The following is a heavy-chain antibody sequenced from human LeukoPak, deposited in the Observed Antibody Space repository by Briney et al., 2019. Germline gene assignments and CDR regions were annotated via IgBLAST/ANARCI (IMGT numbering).Heavy chain of an antibody. D-gene: IGHD3-22*01. CDR3: ARRGGYYYDSSGYRPYYFDY. V-gene: IGHV4-39*01. J-gene: IGHJ4*02. CDR1: GGSISSSSYY. Sequence: SETLSLTCTVSGGSISSSSYYWGWIRQPPGKGLEWIGSIYYSGSTYYNPSLKSRVTISVDTSKNQFSLKLSSVTAADTAVYYCARRGGYYYDSSGYRPYYFDYWGQGTLVTVSS. CDR2: IYYSGST.